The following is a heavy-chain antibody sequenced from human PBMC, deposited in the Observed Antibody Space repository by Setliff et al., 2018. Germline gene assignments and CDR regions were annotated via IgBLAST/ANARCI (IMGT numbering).Heavy chain of an antibody. CDR3: AKEHVVISFVTNTHHHYGMDV. Sequence: LSLTCTVSGGSITSGSNYWGWFRQPAGKGLEWIGRIYTDGTTNYNPSLKSRVSISADTSMNHFSLRMTSVSAADTAVYYCAKEHVVISFVTNTHHHYGMDVWGQGATVTVSS. V-gene: IGHV4-61*02. CDR1: GGSITSGSNY. J-gene: IGHJ6*02. CDR2: IYTDGTT. D-gene: IGHD2-8*01.